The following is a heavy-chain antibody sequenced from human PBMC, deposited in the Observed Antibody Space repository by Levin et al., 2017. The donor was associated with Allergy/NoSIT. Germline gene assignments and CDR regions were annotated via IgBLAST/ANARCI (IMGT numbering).Heavy chain of an antibody. CDR2: IYRSGDT. CDR1: GGSISTDNW. D-gene: IGHD3-9*01. Sequence: HSQTLSLTCAVSGGSISTDNWWSWIRQPPGKGLEWIGEIYRSGDTNHNPSLRSRVTMSVDKSKNHFSLKLSSVTAADTAVYYCATVEGLFCSGVSCSYSFHYWGQGALVTVSS. CDR3: ATVEGLFCSGVSCSYSFHY. V-gene: IGHV4-4*02. J-gene: IGHJ4*02.